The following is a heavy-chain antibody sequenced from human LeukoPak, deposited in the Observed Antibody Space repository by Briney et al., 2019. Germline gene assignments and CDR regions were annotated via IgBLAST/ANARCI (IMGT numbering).Heavy chain of an antibody. D-gene: IGHD4-17*01. CDR2: ISSSSSYI. CDR3: AKDFWVQDYGDYDDY. V-gene: IGHV3-21*01. Sequence: GGSLRLSCAASGFTFSSYSMNWVRQAPGKGLEWVSSISSSSSYIYYADSVKGRFTISRDNSKNTLYLQMNSLRAEDTAVYYCAKDFWVQDYGDYDDYWGQGTLVTVSS. CDR1: GFTFSSYS. J-gene: IGHJ4*02.